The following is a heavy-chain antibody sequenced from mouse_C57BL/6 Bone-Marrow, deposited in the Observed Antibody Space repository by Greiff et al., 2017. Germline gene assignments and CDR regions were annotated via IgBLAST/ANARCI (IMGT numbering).Heavy chain of an antibody. CDR1: GYTFTSYW. J-gene: IGHJ1*03. Sequence: QVQLQQSGAELVRPGTSVKLSCKASGYTFTSYWMHWVKQRPGQGLEWIGVIDPSDSYTNYNQKFKGKATLTVDTSSSTAYRQLSSLTSEDSAVYYGASSSEYCGRSEGYIEVGGTGTAVTVSS. CDR3: ASSSEYCGRSEGYIEV. CDR2: IDPSDSYT. D-gene: IGHD1-1*01. V-gene: IGHV1-59*01.